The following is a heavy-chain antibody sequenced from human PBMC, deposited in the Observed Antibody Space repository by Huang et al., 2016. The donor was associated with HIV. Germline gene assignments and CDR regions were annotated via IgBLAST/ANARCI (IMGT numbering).Heavy chain of an antibody. J-gene: IGHJ4*02. CDR2: INQDGSEK. CDR3: TRGLISSGWGIDY. D-gene: IGHD6-19*01. V-gene: IGHV3-7*01. Sequence: EVQLVESGGGLVQPGGSLRLSCAVSGFTFNSYWMSWVRQAPGKGLEWVANINQDGSEKYYGYSVKGRFTISRDNDKNSLSLQINNLIVEDTAVFYCTRGLISSGWGIDYWGQGTLVTVSS. CDR1: GFTFNSYW.